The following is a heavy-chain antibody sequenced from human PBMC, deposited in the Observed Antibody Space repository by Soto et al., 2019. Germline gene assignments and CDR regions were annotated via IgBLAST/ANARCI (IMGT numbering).Heavy chain of an antibody. CDR1: GEPVSSSRC. D-gene: IGHD2-2*01. J-gene: IGHJ6*02. CDR2: IYHSGTF. Sequence: LCLACAVSGEPVSSSRCWSWVCQDPGKGLEWIGEIYHSGTFNYNPSLASRVSVSVDKSRNQLSLNLKSVTAADTAVYYCVRSVPAATWQYSGMDVWGQGTTVTVS. V-gene: IGHV4-4*02. CDR3: VRSVPAATWQYSGMDV.